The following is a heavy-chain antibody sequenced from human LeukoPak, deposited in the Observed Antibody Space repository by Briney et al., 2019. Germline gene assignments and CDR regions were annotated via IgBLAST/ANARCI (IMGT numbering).Heavy chain of an antibody. Sequence: ASVKVSCKASGYTFTSYDINWVRQAPGQGLEWMGIISPSGGSTSYAQKFQGRVTMTRDTSTSTVYMELRSLRSEDTAVYYCARTYGDYPNYYFDYWGQGTLVTVSS. CDR2: ISPSGGST. V-gene: IGHV1-46*01. CDR3: ARTYGDYPNYYFDY. D-gene: IGHD4-17*01. J-gene: IGHJ4*02. CDR1: GYTFTSYD.